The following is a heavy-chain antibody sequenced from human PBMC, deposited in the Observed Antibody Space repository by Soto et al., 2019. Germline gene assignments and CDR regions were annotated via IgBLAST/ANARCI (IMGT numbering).Heavy chain of an antibody. V-gene: IGHV4-39*01. J-gene: IGHJ3*02. CDR2: IYYSGST. Sequence: SETLSLTCTVSGGSISSSSYYWGWIRQPPGKGLEWIGSIYYSGSTYYNPSLKSRVTISVDTSKNQFSLKLSSVTAADTAVYYCARFVRVQDAFHIWGQGTMVTVSS. CDR3: ARFVRVQDAFHI. CDR1: GGSISSSSYY. D-gene: IGHD1-1*01.